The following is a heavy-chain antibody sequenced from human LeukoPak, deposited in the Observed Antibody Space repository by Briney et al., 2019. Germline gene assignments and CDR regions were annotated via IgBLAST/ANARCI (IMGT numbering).Heavy chain of an antibody. D-gene: IGHD6-13*01. J-gene: IGHJ5*02. CDR2: INHSGST. V-gene: IGHV4-34*01. CDR1: GGSFSGYY. Sequence: SETLSLTCAVYGGSFSGYYWSWIRQPPGKGLEWIGEINHSGSTNYNPSLKSRVTISVDTSKNQFSLKLSSVTAADTAVYYCARDTAAAGTVVWFDPWGQGTLVTVSS. CDR3: ARDTAAAGTVVWFDP.